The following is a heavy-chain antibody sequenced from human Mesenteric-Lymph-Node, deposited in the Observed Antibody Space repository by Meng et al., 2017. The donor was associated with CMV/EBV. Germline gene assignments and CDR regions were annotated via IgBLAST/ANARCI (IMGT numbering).Heavy chain of an antibody. CDR1: GGTFSSYA. Sequence: SVKVSCKASGGTFSSYAISWVRQAPGQGLEWMGGIIPIFGTANYAQKFQGRVTITTDKSTSTAYMELSSLRSEDTAVYYCARDFRKDCSSTSCYGLDYYYGMDVWGQGTTVTVSS. D-gene: IGHD2-2*01. J-gene: IGHJ6*02. CDR2: IIPIFGTA. V-gene: IGHV1-69*05. CDR3: ARDFRKDCSSTSCYGLDYYYGMDV.